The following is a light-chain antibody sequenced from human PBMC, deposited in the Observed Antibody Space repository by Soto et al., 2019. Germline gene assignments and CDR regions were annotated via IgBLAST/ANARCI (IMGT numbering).Light chain of an antibody. CDR3: QSYDSSLRGWV. J-gene: IGLJ3*02. Sequence: QSVLTQPPSVSGAPGQRVTISCTGSSSNIGANYDVHWYQHLPGTAPKLLISGDSNRPSRVPDRFSGSKSGTSASLGITGLQDEDEADYYCQSYDSSLRGWVFGGGTKLTVL. CDR2: GDS. V-gene: IGLV1-40*01. CDR1: SSNIGANYD.